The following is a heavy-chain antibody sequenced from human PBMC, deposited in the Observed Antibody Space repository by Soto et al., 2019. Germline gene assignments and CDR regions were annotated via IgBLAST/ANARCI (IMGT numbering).Heavy chain of an antibody. D-gene: IGHD1-26*01. CDR1: GGTFSSYA. CDR2: IIPIFGTA. J-gene: IGHJ6*02. V-gene: IGHV1-69*13. Sequence: SVKVSCKASGGTFSSYAISWVRQAPGQGLEWMGGIIPIFGTANYAQKFQGRVTITADESTSTAYMELSSLRSEDTAVYYCARMGNLGATRYSGQNYYYYGMDVWG. CDR3: ARMGNLGATRYSGQNYYYYGMDV.